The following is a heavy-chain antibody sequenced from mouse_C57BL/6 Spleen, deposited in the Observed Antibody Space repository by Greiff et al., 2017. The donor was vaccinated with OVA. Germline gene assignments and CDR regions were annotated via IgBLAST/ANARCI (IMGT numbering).Heavy chain of an antibody. CDR2: FYPGSGSI. J-gene: IGHJ3*01. V-gene: IGHV1-62-2*01. D-gene: IGHD1-1*01. CDR3: ARHEGTTVGFAY. Sequence: QVHVKQSGAELVKPGASVKLSCKASGYTFTEYTIHWVKQRSGQGLEWIGWFYPGSGSIKYNEKFKDKATLTADKSSSTVYMELSRLTSEDSAVYFCARHEGTTVGFAYWGQGTLVTVSA. CDR1: GYTFTEYT.